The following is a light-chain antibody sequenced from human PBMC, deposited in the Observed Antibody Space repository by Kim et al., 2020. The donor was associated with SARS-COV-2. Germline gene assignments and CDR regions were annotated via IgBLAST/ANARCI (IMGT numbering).Light chain of an antibody. V-gene: IGLV1-44*01. CDR2: SNN. CDR1: RSNVGTNT. Sequence: QSVLIQSPSASGTPGQRVSMSCSGSRSNVGTNTVSWYQQFPGAAPKLLISSNNQRPSGVPDRFSGSKSGTSASLAISGLQSDDEADYYCAAWDDNLNGPVFGGGTKVTVL. J-gene: IGLJ3*02. CDR3: AAWDDNLNGPV.